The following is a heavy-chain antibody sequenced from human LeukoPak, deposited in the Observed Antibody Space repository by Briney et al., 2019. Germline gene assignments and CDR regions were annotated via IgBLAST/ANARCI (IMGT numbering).Heavy chain of an antibody. CDR1: GVSITAYQ. CDR2: TQSSGIT. J-gene: IGHJ3*02. V-gene: IGHV4-4*08. CDR3: ATNAGPAPHDAFDI. Sequence: PSDTLSRTCTVSGVSITAYQWYWIRQPPGQGLEWIGYTQSSGITEYNPSLKSRVTISKDTSKNHFSLGLSSVTAADTALYYCATNAGPAPHDAFDIWGQGTMVTVSS. D-gene: IGHD2-2*01.